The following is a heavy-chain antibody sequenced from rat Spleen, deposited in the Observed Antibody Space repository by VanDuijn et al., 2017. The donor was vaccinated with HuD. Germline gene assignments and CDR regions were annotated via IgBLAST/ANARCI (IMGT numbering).Heavy chain of an antibody. CDR3: ATHNSGYFDY. D-gene: IGHD4-3*01. J-gene: IGHJ2*01. V-gene: IGHV5-29*01. CDR2: ISYDGSST. CDR1: GLTFSAYY. Sequence: EVQLVESDGDLVQPGRSLKLSCAASGLTFSAYYMAWVRQAPTKGLEWVATISYDGSSTYYRDSVKGRFTISRDNAKNTLYRQMDSLRPEDTAPYYCATHNSGYFDYWGQGVMVTFSS.